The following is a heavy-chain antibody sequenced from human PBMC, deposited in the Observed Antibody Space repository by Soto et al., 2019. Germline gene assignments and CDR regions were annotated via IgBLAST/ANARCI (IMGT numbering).Heavy chain of an antibody. CDR1: GYTFTHYY. D-gene: IGHD5-18*01. CDR2: INPNGGST. CDR3: ATSVNSAMAFDY. Sequence: QVQLVQSGAEVKKPGASVKVTCKASGYTFTHYYIHWVRQAPGQGLEWMGIINPNGGSTTYAQKFRAGFTMTRDTSTSTVYMELSSLRSEDSAVYYCATSVNSAMAFDYWGQGTLVTVSS. V-gene: IGHV1-46*01. J-gene: IGHJ4*02.